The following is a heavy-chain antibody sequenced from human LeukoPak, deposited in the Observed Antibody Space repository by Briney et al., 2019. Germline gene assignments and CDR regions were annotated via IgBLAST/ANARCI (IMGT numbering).Heavy chain of an antibody. Sequence: PSETLSLTCTVSGGSISSYYWSWIRQPPGKGLEWIGYIYYSGSTNYNPSLKSRVTISVDTSKNQFSLKLSSVTAADTAVYYCARDAYSYGPGGFDYWGQGTLVTVSS. J-gene: IGHJ4*02. V-gene: IGHV4-59*01. CDR3: ARDAYSYGPGGFDY. CDR2: IYYSGST. D-gene: IGHD5-18*01. CDR1: GGSISSYY.